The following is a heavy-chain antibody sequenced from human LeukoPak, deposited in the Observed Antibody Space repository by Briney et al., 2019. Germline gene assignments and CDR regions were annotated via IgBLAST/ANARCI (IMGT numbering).Heavy chain of an antibody. J-gene: IGHJ4*02. CDR3: ARGSSYGTPSDFDY. CDR1: GGSFSGYY. Sequence: PSETLSLTCAGYGGSFSGYYWSWICQPPGKGLEWIGEINHSGSTNYNPSLKSRVTISVDTSKNQFSLKLSSVTAADTAVYYCARGSSYGTPSDFDYWGQGTLVTVSS. D-gene: IGHD5-18*01. CDR2: INHSGST. V-gene: IGHV4-34*01.